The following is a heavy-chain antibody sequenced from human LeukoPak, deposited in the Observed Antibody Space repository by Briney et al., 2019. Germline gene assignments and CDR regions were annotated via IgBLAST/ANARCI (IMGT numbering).Heavy chain of an antibody. CDR2: IYHSGST. V-gene: IGHV4-30-2*01. CDR1: GGSISSGGYY. J-gene: IGHJ5*02. D-gene: IGHD3-10*01. CDR3: ARDRGAAVPTDEYNWFDP. Sequence: PSETLSLTCTVSGGSISSGGYYWSWIRQPPGKGLEWIGYIYHSGSTYYNPSLKSRVTISVDRSKNQFSLKLSSVTAADTAVYYCARDRGAAVPTDEYNWFDPWGQGTLVTVSS.